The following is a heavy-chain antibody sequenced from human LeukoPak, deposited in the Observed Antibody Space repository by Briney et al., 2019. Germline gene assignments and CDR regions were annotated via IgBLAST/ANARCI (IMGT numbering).Heavy chain of an antibody. CDR2: FYDSGNT. CDR1: GYSISSGYY. D-gene: IGHD3-10*01. CDR3: ARSSYGSGRYGPQFDY. V-gene: IGHV4-38-2*02. J-gene: IGHJ4*02. Sequence: PSETLSLTCTVSGYSISSGYYWGWIRQPPGKGLEWIGSFYDSGNTYYNPSLKSRVTISVDTSKNQFSLKLSSVTAADTAVYYCARSSYGSGRYGPQFDYWGQGTLVTVSS.